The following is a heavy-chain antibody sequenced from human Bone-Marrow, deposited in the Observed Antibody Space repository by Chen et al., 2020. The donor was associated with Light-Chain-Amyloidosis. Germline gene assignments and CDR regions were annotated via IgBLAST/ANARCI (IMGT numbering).Heavy chain of an antibody. D-gene: IGHD3-3*01. CDR1: GFTFSRHG. V-gene: IGHV3-30*02. CDR3: AKENNEWLYFFVY. Sequence: QVQLVESGGGVVQPGGSLRLSCAASGFTFSRHGMHWVRQAPGKGLEWVAFIRYDGSNKYYADSVKGRFTISRDNSKNTLYLQMNSLRAEDTAVYYCAKENNEWLYFFVYWGQGTLVTVSS. J-gene: IGHJ4*02. CDR2: IRYDGSNK.